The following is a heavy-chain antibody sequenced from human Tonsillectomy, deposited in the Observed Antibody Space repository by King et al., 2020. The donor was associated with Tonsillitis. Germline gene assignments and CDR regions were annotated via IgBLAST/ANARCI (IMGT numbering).Heavy chain of an antibody. J-gene: IGHJ4*02. Sequence: VQLVESGGGLVQPGGSLRLSCAASGFSFGNYAMGWVRQAPGKGLEWVSSITGSGDSTYYADSVKGRFTISRDNSKNTLYLQMNSLRGEDTAVYYCLNPGIASRRRDYFWGQGTLVTVSS. V-gene: IGHV3-23*04. D-gene: IGHD6-13*01. CDR3: LNPGIASRRRDYF. CDR2: ITGSGDST. CDR1: GFSFGNYA.